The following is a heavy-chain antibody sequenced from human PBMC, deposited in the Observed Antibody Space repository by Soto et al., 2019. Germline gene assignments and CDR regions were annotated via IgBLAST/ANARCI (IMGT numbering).Heavy chain of an antibody. CDR3: ARESEDLTSNFDY. V-gene: IGHV3-30*03. CDR1: GFTFSSYG. CDR2: ISYDGSNK. J-gene: IGHJ4*02. Sequence: GGSLRLSFAASGFTFSSYGMHWVRQAPGKGLEWVAVISYDGSNKYYADSVKGRFTISRDNSKNTLYLQMNSLRAEDTAVYYCARESEDLTSNFDYWGQGTLVTVSS.